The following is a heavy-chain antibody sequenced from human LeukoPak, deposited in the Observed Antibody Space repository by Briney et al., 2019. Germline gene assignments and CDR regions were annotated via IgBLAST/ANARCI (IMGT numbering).Heavy chain of an antibody. CDR3: AKGPITMVRGVPDR. J-gene: IGHJ5*02. V-gene: IGHV3-23*01. CDR2: ISSSSSYI. CDR1: GFTFSSYA. D-gene: IGHD3-10*01. Sequence: PGGSLRLSCAASGFTFSSYAMSWVRQAPGKGLEWVSSISSSSSYIYYADSVKGRFTISRDNSKNTLYLQMSSLRAEDTAVYYCAKGPITMVRGVPDRWGQGTLVTVSS.